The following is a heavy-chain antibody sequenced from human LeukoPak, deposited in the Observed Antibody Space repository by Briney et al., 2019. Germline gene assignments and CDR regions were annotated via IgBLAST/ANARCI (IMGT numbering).Heavy chain of an antibody. CDR1: GFTFSSYS. V-gene: IGHV3-48*01. CDR2: ISSSSTI. Sequence: GGSLRLSCAASGFTFSSYSMNWVRQAPGKGLEWVSYISSSSTIYYADSVKGRFTISRDNAKNSLYLQMNSLRAEDTAVYYCARDRRYSSSLNWFDPWGQGTLVTVSS. D-gene: IGHD6-13*01. J-gene: IGHJ5*02. CDR3: ARDRRYSSSLNWFDP.